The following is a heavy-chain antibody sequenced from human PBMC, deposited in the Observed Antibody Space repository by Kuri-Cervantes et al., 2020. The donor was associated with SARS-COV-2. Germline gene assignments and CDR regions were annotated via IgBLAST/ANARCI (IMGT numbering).Heavy chain of an antibody. D-gene: IGHD3-22*01. V-gene: IGHV3-30-3*01. CDR1: GFTFSSYA. J-gene: IGHJ4*02. CDR2: ISYDGSNK. Sequence: GGSLRLSCAASGFTFSSYAMHWVRQAPGKGLEWVAVISYDGSNKYYADSVKGRFTISRDNSKNTLYLQMNSLRAEDTAVYYCASGYSIDYWGQGTLVTVSS. CDR3: ASGYSIDY.